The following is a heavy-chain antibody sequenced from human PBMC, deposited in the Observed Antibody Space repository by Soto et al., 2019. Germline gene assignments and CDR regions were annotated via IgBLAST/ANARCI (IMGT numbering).Heavy chain of an antibody. CDR1: GGTFSSYA. V-gene: IGHV1-69*06. D-gene: IGHD3-22*01. Sequence: ASVKVSCKASGGTFSSYAISWVRQAPGQGLEWMGGIIPIFGTANYAQKFQGRVTITADKSTSTAYMELSSLRSEDTAVYYCARHGNYYDSSGYSLYYYYGMDIWGQGTTVTVSS. CDR2: IIPIFGTA. J-gene: IGHJ6*02. CDR3: ARHGNYYDSSGYSLYYYYGMDI.